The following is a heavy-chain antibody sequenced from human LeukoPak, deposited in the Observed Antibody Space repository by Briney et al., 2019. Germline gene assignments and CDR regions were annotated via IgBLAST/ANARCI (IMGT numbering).Heavy chain of an antibody. Sequence: GGSLRLSCAVSGITLSNYGMSWVRQAPGKGLEWVAGISGSGGGTNYADSVKGRFTISRDNRRNTLYLQMNSLRAEDTAVYFCAKRGVVIRVILVGFHKEAYYFDSWGQGALVTVSS. D-gene: IGHD3-22*01. CDR2: ISGSGGGT. V-gene: IGHV3-23*01. CDR1: GITLSNYG. J-gene: IGHJ4*02. CDR3: AKRGVVIRVILVGFHKEAYYFDS.